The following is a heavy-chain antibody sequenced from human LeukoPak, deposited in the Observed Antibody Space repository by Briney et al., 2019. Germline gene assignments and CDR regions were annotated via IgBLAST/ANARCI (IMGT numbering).Heavy chain of an antibody. D-gene: IGHD5-24*01. CDR1: GFTFSSYD. V-gene: IGHV3-30*18. Sequence: GGSLRLSCAASGFTFSSYDMHCVRQAPGKGLEWVAVITYHGSNKYYADSVKGRFTISRDNSKNTMYLQMNSLRAEDTAVYYCAKRGDDYNSQRLDYWGQGALVTVSS. CDR2: ITYHGSNK. CDR3: AKRGDDYNSQRLDY. J-gene: IGHJ4*02.